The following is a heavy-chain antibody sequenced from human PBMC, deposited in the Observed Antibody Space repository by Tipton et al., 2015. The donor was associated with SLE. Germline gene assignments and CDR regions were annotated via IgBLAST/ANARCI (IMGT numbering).Heavy chain of an antibody. CDR1: GGSISSGGYY. V-gene: IGHV4-31*03. D-gene: IGHD1-26*01. CDR2: IYYSGRT. CDR3: ARSESYYSALTY. Sequence: TLSLTCTVSGGSISSGGYYWSWIRQHPGKGLEWIGYIYYSGRTYYNPSLKSRVTISVDTSQNQFSLKLSSVTAADTAVYYCARSESYYSALTYWGQGTLVTVSS. J-gene: IGHJ4*02.